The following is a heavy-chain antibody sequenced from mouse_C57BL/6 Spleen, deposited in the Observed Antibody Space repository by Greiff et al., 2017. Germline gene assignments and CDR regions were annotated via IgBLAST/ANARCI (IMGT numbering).Heavy chain of an antibody. Sequence: QVQLQQPGAELVKPGASVKMSCKASGYTFTSYWITWVTQRPGQGLEWIGDIYPGSGSTNYNEKFKSKATLTVDTSSSTAYRQLSSLTSEDSAVYYCAREVKGRGGPYYFDYWGQGTTLTVSS. V-gene: IGHV1-55*01. J-gene: IGHJ2*01. CDR1: GYTFTSYW. CDR3: AREVKGRGGPYYFDY. CDR2: IYPGSGST. D-gene: IGHD2-2*01.